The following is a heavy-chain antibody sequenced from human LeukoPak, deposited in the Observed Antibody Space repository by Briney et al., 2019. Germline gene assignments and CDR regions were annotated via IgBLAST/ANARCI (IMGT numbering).Heavy chain of an antibody. CDR3: ARNYDSSGYYEDDY. D-gene: IGHD3-22*01. J-gene: IGHJ4*02. CDR2: ISAYNGNT. Sequence: ASVKVSCKASCYTFTSYGISWVRQAPGQGLEWMGWISAYNGNTNYAQKLQGRVTMTTDTSTSTAYMELRSLRSDDTAVYYCARNYDSSGYYEDDYWGQGTLVTVSS. V-gene: IGHV1-18*01. CDR1: CYTFTSYG.